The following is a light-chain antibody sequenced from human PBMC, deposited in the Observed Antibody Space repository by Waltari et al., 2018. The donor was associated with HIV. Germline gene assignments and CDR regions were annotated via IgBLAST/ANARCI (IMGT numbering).Light chain of an antibody. J-gene: IGKJ1*01. V-gene: IGKV1-17*01. CDR3: RQHNSYPPWT. CDR1: RGIRND. Sequence: DIQITPSPSSLSASVGARDTITCRASRGIRNDLGWYQQKPGKAPKRLIYAASSLQRGVPSRFSGSGSGTEFTLTISSLQPEEFATYYCRQHNSYPPWTFGQGTKVEIK. CDR2: AAS.